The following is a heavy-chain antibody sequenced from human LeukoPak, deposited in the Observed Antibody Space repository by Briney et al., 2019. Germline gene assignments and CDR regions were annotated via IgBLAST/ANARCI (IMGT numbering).Heavy chain of an antibody. Sequence: ASVKVSSKASGYTFINYFMHWVRQTPEQGLEWMGWINRSSGGTYDEQKFQGRVSMSRDTSISTDSMELSRLSPDDTAMYYCARDGGYSGYGDYWGQGTLVTVSS. CDR1: GYTFINYF. CDR3: ARDGGYSGYGDY. D-gene: IGHD5-12*01. CDR2: INRSSGGT. V-gene: IGHV1-2*02. J-gene: IGHJ4*02.